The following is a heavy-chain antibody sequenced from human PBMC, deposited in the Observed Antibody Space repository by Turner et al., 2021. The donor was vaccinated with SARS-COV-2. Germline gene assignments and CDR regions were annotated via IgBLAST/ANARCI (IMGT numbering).Heavy chain of an antibody. D-gene: IGHD3-10*01. CDR3: ASRWFGELPFDY. CDR1: GGTLSSYT. CDR2: IIPILGIT. Sequence: QVQLVQSGAEVKKPGSSVKVYCKASGGTLSSYTISWVRQAPGQGLEWMGRIIPILGITNYAQKFQGRVTITADKSTSTAYMDLNSLRSEDTAVYYCASRWFGELPFDYWGQGTLVTVSS. V-gene: IGHV1-69*02. J-gene: IGHJ4*02.